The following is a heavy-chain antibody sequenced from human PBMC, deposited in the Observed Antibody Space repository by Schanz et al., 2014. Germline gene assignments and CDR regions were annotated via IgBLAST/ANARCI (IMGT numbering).Heavy chain of an antibody. D-gene: IGHD2-15*01. CDR1: GFTFSDYY. V-gene: IGHV3-23*01. CDR2: ISHSGGSK. CDR3: AKGMGYCSGGTCYDYYYYGLDV. Sequence: GGSLRLSCAASGFTFSDYYMSWIRQAPGKGLEWVSSISHSGGSKYYADSVKGRFTISRDNSENTLYLQMNSLSADDTAVFYCAKGMGYCSGGTCYDYYYYGLDVWGQGTTVTVSS. J-gene: IGHJ6*02.